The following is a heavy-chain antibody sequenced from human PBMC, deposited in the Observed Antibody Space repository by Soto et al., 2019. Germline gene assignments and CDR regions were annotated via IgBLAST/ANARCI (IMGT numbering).Heavy chain of an antibody. V-gene: IGHV1-69*01. CDR1: GGTFRSYT. CDR2: IIPDFGTT. CDR3: AREHDSSGYYGWFDP. Sequence: QVQLVQSGAEVTRPGSSLKVSCKASGGTFRSYTVSWLRQIPGQGLEWMGGIIPDFGTTNYARRFQDRVSITADESSNTAFMELSSLRSEDTAVYYCAREHDSSGYYGWFDPWGQGTLVTVSS. J-gene: IGHJ5*02. D-gene: IGHD3-22*01.